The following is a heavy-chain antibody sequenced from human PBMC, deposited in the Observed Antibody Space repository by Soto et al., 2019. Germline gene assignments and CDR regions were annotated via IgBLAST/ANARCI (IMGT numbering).Heavy chain of an antibody. Sequence: GGSLRLSCAASGFTFCSYSMNWVRKAPGKGLEWVSSISSSSSYIYYADSVKGRFTISRDNAKNSLYLQMNSLRAEDTAVYYCARVLRDCSGGSCYSPSSFYYYGMDVWGQGTTVTVSS. V-gene: IGHV3-21*01. CDR2: ISSSSSYI. D-gene: IGHD2-15*01. J-gene: IGHJ6*02. CDR3: ARVLRDCSGGSCYSPSSFYYYGMDV. CDR1: GFTFCSYS.